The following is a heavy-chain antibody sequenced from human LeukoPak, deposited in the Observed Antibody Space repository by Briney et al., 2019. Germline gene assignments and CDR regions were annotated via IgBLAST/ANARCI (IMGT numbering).Heavy chain of an antibody. Sequence: PGGSLRLSCAASGFSFSDHYMDWVRQAPGKGLEWVGRIRDKTKRYSTEYAASVKGRFITSRDESENSLFLQMNSLRTEDTAVYYCTRDGGSDFWSGYTYFQHWGQGTLVTVSS. CDR1: GFSFSDHY. V-gene: IGHV3-72*01. CDR2: IRDKTKRYST. J-gene: IGHJ1*01. D-gene: IGHD3-3*01. CDR3: TRDGGSDFWSGYTYFQH.